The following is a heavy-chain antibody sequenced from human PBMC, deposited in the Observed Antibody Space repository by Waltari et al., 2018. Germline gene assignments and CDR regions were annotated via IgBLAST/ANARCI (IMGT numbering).Heavy chain of an antibody. Sequence: QLLESGGGLVQPGKSLRLSCVASGFTFSDHAMSWVRQRPGEGLEWVSIFSASVQVSYYTASVKGRFVISRDNSKNTLFLHLNAVTVGDTAIFYCAKNATLGRARYFDLWGRGTLVTVSP. D-gene: IGHD2-2*01. CDR2: FSASVQVS. V-gene: IGHV3-23*01. CDR1: GFTFSDHA. J-gene: IGHJ2*01. CDR3: AKNATLGRARYFDL.